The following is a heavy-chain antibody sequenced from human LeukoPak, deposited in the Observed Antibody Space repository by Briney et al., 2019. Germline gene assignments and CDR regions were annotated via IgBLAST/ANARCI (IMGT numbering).Heavy chain of an antibody. Sequence: SETPSLTCTVSGGSISSYYWSWIRQPAGTGLEWIGRISASGTTTYNPSLRSRVTMSVHTSKNQFSLKLSSVTAADTAVYYCARTVTLGNWYFDLWGRGTLVTVSS. D-gene: IGHD4-17*01. J-gene: IGHJ2*01. CDR2: ISASGTT. CDR1: GGSISSYY. V-gene: IGHV4-4*07. CDR3: ARTVTLGNWYFDL.